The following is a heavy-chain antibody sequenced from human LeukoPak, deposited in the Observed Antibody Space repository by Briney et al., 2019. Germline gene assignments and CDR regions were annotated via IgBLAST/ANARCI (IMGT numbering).Heavy chain of an antibody. Sequence: ASVKVSCKASGGTFSSYAISWVRQAPGQGLEWMGGIIPIFGTANYAQKFQGRVTITADESTSTAYMELSSLRSEDTAVYYCATAGLYYDSSGNPVSAFDIWGQGTMVTVSS. CDR3: ATAGLYYDSSGNPVSAFDI. CDR2: IIPIFGTA. CDR1: GGTFSSYA. D-gene: IGHD3-22*01. V-gene: IGHV1-69*13. J-gene: IGHJ3*02.